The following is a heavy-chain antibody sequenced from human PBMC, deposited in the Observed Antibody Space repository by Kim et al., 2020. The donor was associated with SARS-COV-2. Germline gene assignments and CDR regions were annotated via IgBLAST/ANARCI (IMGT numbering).Heavy chain of an antibody. J-gene: IGHJ4*02. CDR3: ARNTKEVQHLVRGFDN. D-gene: IGHD6-13*01. Sequence: SETLSLTCTVSGGSVSSGSYYWGWIRQPPGKGLEWIGLMYKSGSTYDNPSLKSRVTISIDTSKNQFSLNLSSVTAADTAVYYCARNTKEVQHLVRGFDNWGQGSLVTVSS. V-gene: IGHV4-39*01. CDR2: MYKSGST. CDR1: GGSVSSGSYY.